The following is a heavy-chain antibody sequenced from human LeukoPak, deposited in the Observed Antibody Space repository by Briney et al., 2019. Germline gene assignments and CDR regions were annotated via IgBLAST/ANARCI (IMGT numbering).Heavy chain of an antibody. Sequence: ASVKVSCKASGYTFTGYYMPWVRQAPGQGLEWMGRINPNSGGTNYAQKFQGRVTMTRDTSISTAYMELSRLRSDDTAVYYCASLPYYYDSSGYSLDPWGQGTLVTVSS. V-gene: IGHV1-2*06. CDR3: ASLPYYYDSSGYSLDP. D-gene: IGHD3-22*01. J-gene: IGHJ5*02. CDR2: INPNSGGT. CDR1: GYTFTGYY.